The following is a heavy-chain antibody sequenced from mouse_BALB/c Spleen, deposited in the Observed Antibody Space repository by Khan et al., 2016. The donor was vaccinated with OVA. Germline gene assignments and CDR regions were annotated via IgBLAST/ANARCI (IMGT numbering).Heavy chain of an antibody. J-gene: IGHJ3*01. Sequence: QVQLQQSGAELARPGASVKMSCKASGYTFTSYTIHWIKERPGQGLEWIGYINPSNGYTNYNQRFKDKATLTKDKSSTTAYLQLSRLTSDDSAVYNCVRDGAYHRNDGWFAYWGQGTLVTVSA. D-gene: IGHD2-14*01. CDR3: VRDGAYHRNDGWFAY. CDR1: GYTFTSYT. V-gene: IGHV1-4*01. CDR2: INPSNGYT.